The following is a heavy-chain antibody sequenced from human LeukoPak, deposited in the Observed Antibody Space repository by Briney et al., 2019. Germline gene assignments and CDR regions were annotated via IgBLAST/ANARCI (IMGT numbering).Heavy chain of an antibody. V-gene: IGHV3-21*01. CDR3: ARALTYYYDSSGYFSYYYYYMDV. CDR2: ISSSSSYI. J-gene: IGHJ6*03. D-gene: IGHD3-22*01. CDR1: GFTFSSYS. Sequence: GGSLRLSCAASGFTFSSYSMNWVRQAPGKGLEWVSSISSSSSYIYYADSVKGRFTISRDNAKNSLYLQMNSLRAEDTAVYYCARALTYYYDSSGYFSYYYYYMDVWGKGTTVTVSS.